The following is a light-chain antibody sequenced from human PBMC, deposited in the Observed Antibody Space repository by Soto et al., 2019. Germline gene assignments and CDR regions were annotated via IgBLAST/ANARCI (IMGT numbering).Light chain of an antibody. CDR1: QDISSY. J-gene: IGKJ4*01. CDR2: AAS. V-gene: IGKV1-9*01. Sequence: IQLTQSPSFLSASVGDRVTITCRTSQDISSYLAWYQQKPGKAPQLLISAASTLQSGVPSRFSGSGSGTEFTLPISSLQPEDCATYYCQQLKSYPLSVGGGTKVEI. CDR3: QQLKSYPLS.